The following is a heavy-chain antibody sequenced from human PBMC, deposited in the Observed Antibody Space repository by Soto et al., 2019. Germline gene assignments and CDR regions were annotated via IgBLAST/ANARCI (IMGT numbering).Heavy chain of an antibody. D-gene: IGHD4-17*01. Sequence: QVQLVQSGAEVKKPGASVKVSCKASGYTFTSYYMHWVRQAPGQGLEWMGIINPSGGSTSYAQKFQGRVTMTRDTSTSTVYMELSSLRSEDTAVYYCVRDRKATVVTPDHFDYWGQGTLVTVSS. CDR3: VRDRKATVVTPDHFDY. V-gene: IGHV1-46*01. CDR1: GYTFTSYY. CDR2: INPSGGST. J-gene: IGHJ4*02.